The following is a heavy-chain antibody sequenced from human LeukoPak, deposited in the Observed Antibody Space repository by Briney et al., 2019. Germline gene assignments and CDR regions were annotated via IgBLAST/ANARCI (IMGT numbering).Heavy chain of an antibody. V-gene: IGHV3-9*01. CDR3: AKARQKWLAPLDY. CDR2: ISWNSGSI. J-gene: IGHJ4*02. CDR1: GFIFDDYA. Sequence: GGSLRLSCAASGFIFDDYAMHWVRQGPGKGLEWVSGISWNSGSIGYADSVKGRFTISRDNAKNSLYLQMNSLRAEDTASYFCAKARQKWLAPLDYWGQGTLVTVSS. D-gene: IGHD6-19*01.